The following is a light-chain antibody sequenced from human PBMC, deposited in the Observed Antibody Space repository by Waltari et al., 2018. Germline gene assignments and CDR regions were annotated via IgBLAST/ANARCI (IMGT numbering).Light chain of an antibody. CDR3: MQTTHWPLT. CDR1: QSLVYSDGNIY. J-gene: IGKJ1*01. CDR2: RVS. Sequence: DAVMTQSPLSLTVTLGQPASIPCRSSQSLVYSDGNIYLNWFHQRPGQSPRRLIYRVSRRESGVPDRFSGSGSGTDFTLEISMVEAEDVGVYYCMQTTHWPLTFGQGTKVEIK. V-gene: IGKV2-30*01.